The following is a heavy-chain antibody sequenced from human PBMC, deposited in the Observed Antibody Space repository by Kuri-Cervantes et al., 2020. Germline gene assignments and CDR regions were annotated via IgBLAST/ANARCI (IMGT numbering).Heavy chain of an antibody. CDR3: ARDLTAAGNNDAFDI. V-gene: IGHV3-9*01. CDR2: ISWNSGSI. Sequence: GGSLRLSCAASGFTFDDYAMHWVRQAPGKGLEWVSGISWNSGSIGYADSVKGRFTISRDNSKNTLYLQMNSLRAEDTAVYYCARDLTAAGNNDAFDIWGQGTMVTVSS. J-gene: IGHJ3*02. CDR1: GFTFDDYA. D-gene: IGHD6-13*01.